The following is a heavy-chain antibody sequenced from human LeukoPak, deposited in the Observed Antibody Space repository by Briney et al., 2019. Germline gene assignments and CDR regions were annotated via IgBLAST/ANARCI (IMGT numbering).Heavy chain of an antibody. V-gene: IGHV3-66*04. CDR1: GFTFTTYW. D-gene: IGHD3-22*01. CDR3: ARLCYYDSSGKDY. J-gene: IGHJ4*02. CDR2: IYSGGST. Sequence: GGSLRLSCAASGFTFTTYWMSWVRQAPGKGLEWVSVIYSGGSTYYADSVKGRFTISRDNSKNTLYLQMNSLRAEDTAVYYCARLCYYDSSGKDYWGQGTLVTVSS.